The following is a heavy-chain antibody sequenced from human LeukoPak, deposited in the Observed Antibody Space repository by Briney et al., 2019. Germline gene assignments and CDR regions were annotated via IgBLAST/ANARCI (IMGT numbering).Heavy chain of an antibody. CDR3: ARVRAGYNFYDY. CDR1: GYTFTSYG. V-gene: IGHV1-8*02. D-gene: IGHD5-24*01. Sequence: ASVKVSCKASGYTFTSYGISWVRQAPGQGLEWMGWMNPNSGNTGYAQKFQGRVTMTRNTSISTAYMELSSLRSEDTAVYYCARVRAGYNFYDYWGQGTLVTVSS. CDR2: MNPNSGNT. J-gene: IGHJ4*02.